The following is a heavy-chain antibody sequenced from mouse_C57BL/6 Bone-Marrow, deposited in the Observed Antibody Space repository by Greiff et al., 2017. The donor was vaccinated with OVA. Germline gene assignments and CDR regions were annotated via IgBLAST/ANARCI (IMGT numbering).Heavy chain of an antibody. V-gene: IGHV5-16*01. CDR3: ARIYDGYYDWYFDV. CDR2: INYDGSST. J-gene: IGHJ1*03. CDR1: GFTFSDYY. Sequence: DVKLVESEGGLVQPGSSMKLSCTASGFTFSDYYMAWVRQVPEKGLEWVANINYDGSSTYYLDSLKSRFIISRDNAKNILYLQMSSLKSEDTATYYCARIYDGYYDWYFDVWGTGTTVTVSS. D-gene: IGHD2-3*01.